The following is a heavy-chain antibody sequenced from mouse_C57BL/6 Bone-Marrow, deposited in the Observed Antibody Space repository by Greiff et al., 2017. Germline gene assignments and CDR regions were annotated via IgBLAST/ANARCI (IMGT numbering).Heavy chain of an antibody. Sequence: QVQLQQSGAELVRPGTSVKMSCKASGYTFTNYWIGWAKQRPGHGLEWIGVIYPGGGYTNYNEKFKGKATLTADKSSSTAYMQFSSLTYEDSAIYYCARGNYYGSSYKYFDVWGTGTTVTVSS. CDR3: ARGNYYGSSYKYFDV. CDR2: IYPGGGYT. CDR1: GYTFTNYW. J-gene: IGHJ1*03. D-gene: IGHD1-1*01. V-gene: IGHV1-63*01.